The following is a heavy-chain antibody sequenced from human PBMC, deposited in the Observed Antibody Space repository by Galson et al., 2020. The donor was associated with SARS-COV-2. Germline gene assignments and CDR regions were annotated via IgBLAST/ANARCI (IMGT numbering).Heavy chain of an antibody. J-gene: IGHJ4*02. CDR1: GFTFSSYS. V-gene: IGHV3-48*04. Sequence: GGSLRLSCAASGFTFSSYSMSWVRQAPGKGLEWVSYISSTSANKFYADSVKGRFTISRDNAKNSVYLQMSSLRTEDTAIYYCARDDLGDYWGQGTQVTVSS. CDR3: ARDDLGDY. CDR2: ISSTSANK.